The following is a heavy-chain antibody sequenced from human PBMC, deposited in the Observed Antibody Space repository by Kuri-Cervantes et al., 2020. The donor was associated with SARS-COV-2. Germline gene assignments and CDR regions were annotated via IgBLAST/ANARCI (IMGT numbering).Heavy chain of an antibody. D-gene: IGHD6-19*01. Sequence: LSSSASGVTFSSYAMHWVRQAPGKGLEWVAVISYDGSNKYYADSVKGRFTISRDNSKNTLYLQMNSLRAEDTAVYYCARGAVAGTLYYYYYGMDVWGQGTTVTVSS. CDR2: ISYDGSNK. CDR3: ARGAVAGTLYYYYYGMDV. J-gene: IGHJ6*02. V-gene: IGHV3-30-3*01. CDR1: GVTFSSYA.